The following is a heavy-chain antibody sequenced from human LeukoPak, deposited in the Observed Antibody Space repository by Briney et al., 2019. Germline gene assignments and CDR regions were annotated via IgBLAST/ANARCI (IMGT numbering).Heavy chain of an antibody. CDR3: ARDREPYGDFDY. D-gene: IGHD1-14*01. CDR1: GFTVSSNY. J-gene: IGHJ4*02. CDR2: INSGGST. V-gene: IGHV3-66*01. Sequence: GGSLRLSCAAPGFTVSSNYMSWVRQAPGKGLEWVSVINSGGSTYYADSVKGRLTISRDNSKNTLYLQMNSLRAEDTAVYYCARDREPYGDFDYWGQGTLVTVSS.